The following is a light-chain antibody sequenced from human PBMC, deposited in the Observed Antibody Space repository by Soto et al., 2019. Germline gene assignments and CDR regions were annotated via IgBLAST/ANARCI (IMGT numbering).Light chain of an antibody. CDR1: QSISSN. CDR2: GAS. J-gene: IGKJ2*01. CDR3: QHYNNWPFT. V-gene: IGKV3-15*01. Sequence: EIVMTQSPATLSVSPGERATLSCRASQSISSNLAWYQQKPGQAPSLLIYGASARATGIPARFSGSGSGTEFTLTFSSLQSEDYAVYYCQHYNNWPFTFGQGTNLEIK.